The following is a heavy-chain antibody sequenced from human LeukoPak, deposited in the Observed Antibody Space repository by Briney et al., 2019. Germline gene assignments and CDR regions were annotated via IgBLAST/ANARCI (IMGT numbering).Heavy chain of an antibody. V-gene: IGHV1-69*13. CDR2: IIPIFGTA. J-gene: IGHJ4*02. D-gene: IGHD2-2*01. CDR1: GGTFSSYA. Sequence: GASVKVSCKASGGTFSSYAISWVRQAPGQGLEWMGGIIPIFGTANYAQKFQGRVTITADESTSTAYMELSSLRSEDTAVYYCARENQLRPYFDYWGQGTLVTVSS. CDR3: ARENQLRPYFDY.